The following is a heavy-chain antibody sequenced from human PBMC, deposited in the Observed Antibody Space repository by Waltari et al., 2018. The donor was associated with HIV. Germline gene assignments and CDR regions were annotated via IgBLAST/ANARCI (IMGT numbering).Heavy chain of an antibody. CDR1: GYTFTSYG. CDR2: VSAYNGNT. Sequence: QVQLVQSGAEVKKPGAPAKVSCKASGYTFTSYGISWVLQAPGQGLEWMGWVSAYNGNTNYAQKLQGRVTMTTDTSTSTAYMELRSLRSDDTAVYYCARINCTSVSCYASLDYWGQGTLVTVSS. CDR3: ARINCTSVSCYASLDY. V-gene: IGHV1-18*04. D-gene: IGHD2-2*01. J-gene: IGHJ4*02.